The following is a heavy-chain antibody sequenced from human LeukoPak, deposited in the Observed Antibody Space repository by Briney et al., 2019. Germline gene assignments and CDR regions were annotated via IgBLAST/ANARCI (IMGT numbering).Heavy chain of an antibody. D-gene: IGHD6-25*01. V-gene: IGHV1-69*06. J-gene: IGHJ5*02. Sequence: ASVKVSCKASGGTFSSYAISWVRQAPGQGLEWMGGIIPIFGTANYAQKFHGRVTITADKSTSTAYMELSSLRSEDTAVYYCARGFEGSGNWFDPWGQGTLVTVSS. CDR1: GGTFSSYA. CDR2: IIPIFGTA. CDR3: ARGFEGSGNWFDP.